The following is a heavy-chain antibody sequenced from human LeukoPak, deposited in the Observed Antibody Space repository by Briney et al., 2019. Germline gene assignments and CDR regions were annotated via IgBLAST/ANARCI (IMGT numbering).Heavy chain of an antibody. V-gene: IGHV3-9*01. CDR1: GFIFNNYA. Sequence: PGRSLRLSCAGSGFIFNNYAMHWVRQPPGKGLEWVSGISWSSGSIDYADSVKGRFTISRDNAKNSLYLQMNSLRVEDTAFYYCAKDNRRHYTSGPNPDSLHWGQGALVIVSS. CDR3: AKDNRRHYTSGPNPDSLH. D-gene: IGHD6-19*01. J-gene: IGHJ4*02. CDR2: ISWSSGSI.